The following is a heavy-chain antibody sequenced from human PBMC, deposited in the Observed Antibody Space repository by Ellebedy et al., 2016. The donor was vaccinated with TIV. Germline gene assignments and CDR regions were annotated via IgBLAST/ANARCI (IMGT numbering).Heavy chain of an antibody. V-gene: IGHV3-48*01. D-gene: IGHD6-19*01. CDR2: ISSSGSTI. CDR3: ARGGRDQWLIDY. J-gene: IGHJ4*02. CDR1: EWGFNNFG. Sequence: PGGSLRLSCVASEWGFNNFGMHWVRQAPGKGLEWVSYISSSGSTIYYADSVKGRFTISRDNAKNSLYLQMNSLRAEDTAVYYCARGGRDQWLIDYWGQGTLVTVSS.